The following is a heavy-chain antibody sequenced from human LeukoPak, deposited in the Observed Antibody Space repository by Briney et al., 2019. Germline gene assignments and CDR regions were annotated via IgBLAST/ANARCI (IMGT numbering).Heavy chain of an antibody. Sequence: SETLSLTCTVSGYSISSGYYWGWIRPPPGKGLEWIGSIYHSGSTYYNPSLKSRVTISVDTSKNQFSLKLSSVTAADTAVYYCARDGRGIVGATRHWFDPWGQGTLVTVSS. V-gene: IGHV4-38-2*02. J-gene: IGHJ5*02. CDR2: IYHSGST. CDR3: ARDGRGIVGATRHWFDP. D-gene: IGHD1-26*01. CDR1: GYSISSGYY.